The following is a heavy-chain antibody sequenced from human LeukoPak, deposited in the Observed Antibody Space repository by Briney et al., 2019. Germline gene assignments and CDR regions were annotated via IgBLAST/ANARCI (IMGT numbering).Heavy chain of an antibody. Sequence: GGSLRLSCAASGFTFSSYWMPWVRHAPGKGLLWVSRINSDGSTTRYADSVKGRFTISRDNAKNTLYLQMNSLKAEDTAVYYCASTVVTPSGMNVWGQGTTVTVSS. CDR1: GFTFSSYW. D-gene: IGHD4-23*01. CDR2: INSDGSTT. CDR3: ASTVVTPSGMNV. J-gene: IGHJ6*02. V-gene: IGHV3-74*01.